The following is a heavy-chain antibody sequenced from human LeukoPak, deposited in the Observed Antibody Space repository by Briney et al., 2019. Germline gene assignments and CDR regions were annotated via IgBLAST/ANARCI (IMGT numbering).Heavy chain of an antibody. CDR2: VSGSGDRM. CDR3: AKAAAAPGFDF. V-gene: IGHV3-23*01. Sequence: GGSLRLSCAASGLTSSNSVMNWVRQAPGKGLEWVATVSGSGDRMYHADSVKGRFTISRDNSKNTIYLQMNSLRAEDTALYYCAKAAAAPGFDFWGQGTLVTVSS. D-gene: IGHD6-13*01. CDR1: GLTSSNSV. J-gene: IGHJ4*02.